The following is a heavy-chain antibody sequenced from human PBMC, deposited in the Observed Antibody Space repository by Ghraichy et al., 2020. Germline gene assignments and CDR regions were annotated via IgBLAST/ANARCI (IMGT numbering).Heavy chain of an antibody. CDR3: ARRFRNQDAFYI. J-gene: IGHJ3*02. Sequence: GGSLRLSCAASGFTFSDYYMSWIRQAPGKGLEWVSYISSSDSTIYYADSVKGRFTISRDNAKNSLYLQMNSLGAEDTAVYYCARRFRNQDAFYIWGQGTMVTVSS. CDR1: GFTFSDYY. V-gene: IGHV3-11*01. D-gene: IGHD1-14*01. CDR2: ISSSDSTI.